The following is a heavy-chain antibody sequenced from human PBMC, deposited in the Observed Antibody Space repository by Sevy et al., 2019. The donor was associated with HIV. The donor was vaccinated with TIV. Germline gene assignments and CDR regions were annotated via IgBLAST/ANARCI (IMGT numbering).Heavy chain of an antibody. Sequence: GSLRLSCVASKFPFRSNGFHWVRQPPGKGLEWLSYINFDGSDRKYADSVKGRFTVSRDNSKNTLYLQMNSLRAEDTAVYYCAKDLRVVIPAAMQPADLWGQRTLVTVSS. J-gene: IGHJ5*02. CDR2: INFDGSDR. D-gene: IGHD2-2*01. V-gene: IGHV3-30*02. CDR1: KFPFRSNG. CDR3: AKDLRVVIPAAMQPADL.